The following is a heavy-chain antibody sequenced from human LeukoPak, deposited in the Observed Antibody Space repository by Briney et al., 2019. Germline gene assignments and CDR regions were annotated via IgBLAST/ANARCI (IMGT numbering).Heavy chain of an antibody. CDR1: GYTFTSYG. J-gene: IGHJ4*02. CDR2: ISAYNGNT. CDR3: ARDWDCSGGSCYSLAYFDY. V-gene: IGHV1-18*04. Sequence: ASVKVSCKASGYTFTSYGISWVRQAPGQGLEWMGWISAYNGNTNYAQKLQGRVTMTTDTSTSTAYMELRSLRSDDTAEYYCARDWDCSGGSCYSLAYFDYWGQETLVTVSS. D-gene: IGHD2-15*01.